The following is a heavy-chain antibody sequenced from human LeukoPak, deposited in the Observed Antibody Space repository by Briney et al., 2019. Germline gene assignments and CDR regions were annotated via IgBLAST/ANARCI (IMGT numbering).Heavy chain of an antibody. V-gene: IGHV1-46*01. J-gene: IGHJ5*02. D-gene: IGHD2-2*01. Sequence: EASVKVSCKASGYTFTSYYMHWVRQAPGQGLEWMGIINPSGGSTSYAQKFQGRVTMTRDTSTSTVYMELSSLRSEDTAVYYCAREIVVVPAAMGPHYNWFDPWGQGTLVTVSS. CDR3: AREIVVVPAAMGPHYNWFDP. CDR2: INPSGGST. CDR1: GYTFTSYY.